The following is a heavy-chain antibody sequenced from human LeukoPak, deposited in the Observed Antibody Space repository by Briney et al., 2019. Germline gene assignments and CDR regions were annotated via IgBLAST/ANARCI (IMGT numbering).Heavy chain of an antibody. CDR3: ARFRGDYSSSSSDY. Sequence: SETLSLTCAVYGGSFSGYYWSWIRQPPGKGLEWVGEINHSGSTHYNPSLTSRLTISVDTSKNQFSLKLSSVTAADTAVYYCARFRGDYSSSSSDYWGQGTLVTVSS. CDR2: INHSGST. J-gene: IGHJ4*02. V-gene: IGHV4-34*01. D-gene: IGHD6-6*01. CDR1: GGSFSGYY.